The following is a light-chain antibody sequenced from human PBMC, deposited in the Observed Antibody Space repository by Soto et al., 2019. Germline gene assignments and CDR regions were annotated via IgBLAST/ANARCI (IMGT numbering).Light chain of an antibody. J-gene: IGKJ4*01. V-gene: IGKV2-28*01. CDR2: LGS. CDR3: MQAVQRPVT. CDR1: RTLLQSDGYNY. Sequence: DVVMTQTPLSLPVTPGEPASISCRSSRTLLQSDGYNYLAWYLQKPGQSPQLLIYLGSNRASGVPDRFGGSGSGTDFTLKISRVEAEDVGVYYCMQAVQRPVTFGGGTKVEIK.